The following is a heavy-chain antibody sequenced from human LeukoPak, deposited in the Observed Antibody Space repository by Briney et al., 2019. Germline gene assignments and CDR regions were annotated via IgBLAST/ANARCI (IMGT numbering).Heavy chain of an antibody. J-gene: IGHJ5*02. D-gene: IGHD1-1*01. CDR3: ARHDVQLERRGFVRGVHLNWFDP. Sequence: SSETLSLTCAVYGGSFSGYYWSWIRQPPGKGLEWIGEINHSGSTNYNPSLNSRVTISVDTSKNQFSLKLSSVTAADTAVYFCARHDVQLERRGFVRGVHLNWFDPWGQGTLVTVSS. CDR2: INHSGST. CDR1: GGSFSGYY. V-gene: IGHV4-34*01.